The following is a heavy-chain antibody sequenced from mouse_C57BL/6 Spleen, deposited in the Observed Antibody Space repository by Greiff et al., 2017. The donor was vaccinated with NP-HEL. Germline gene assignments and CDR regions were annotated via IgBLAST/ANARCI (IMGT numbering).Heavy chain of an antibody. J-gene: IGHJ2*01. CDR2: IDPENGDT. CDR1: GFNIKDDY. V-gene: IGHV14-4*01. CDR3: TPDGYYG. Sequence: VQLQQSGAELVRPGASVKLSCTASGFNIKDDYMHWVKQRPEQGLEWIGWIDPENGDTEYVSKFQGRATITADTSSNTAYVQHSSLTSEDTAVYYCTPDGYYGWGQGTTLTVSS. D-gene: IGHD2-3*01.